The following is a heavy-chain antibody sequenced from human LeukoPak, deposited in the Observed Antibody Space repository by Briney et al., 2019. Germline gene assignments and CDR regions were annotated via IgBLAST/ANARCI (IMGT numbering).Heavy chain of an antibody. CDR2: IYYSGST. CDR1: GGSISSSSYY. Sequence: SETLSLTCTVSGGSISSSSYYWGWIRQPPGKGLEWIGSIYYSGSTYYNPSLKSRVTISVDTSKNRFSLKLSSVTAADTAVYYCARRRGVMSYYFDYWGQGTLVTVSS. V-gene: IGHV4-39*01. J-gene: IGHJ4*02. CDR3: ARRRGVMSYYFDY. D-gene: IGHD3-10*01.